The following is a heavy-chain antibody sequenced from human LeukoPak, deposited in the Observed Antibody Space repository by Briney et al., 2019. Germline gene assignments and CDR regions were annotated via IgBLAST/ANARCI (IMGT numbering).Heavy chain of an antibody. V-gene: IGHV4-34*01. D-gene: IGHD7-27*01. Sequence: SETLSLTCAVYGGSFSGYYWSWIRQPPGKGLEWIGEINHSGSTNYNPSLKSRVTISVDTSKNQFSLKLSSVTAADTAVYYCARGGLDLWDYYYGVDVWGQGTTVTVSS. CDR1: GGSFSGYY. CDR2: INHSGST. CDR3: ARGGLDLWDYYYGVDV. J-gene: IGHJ6*02.